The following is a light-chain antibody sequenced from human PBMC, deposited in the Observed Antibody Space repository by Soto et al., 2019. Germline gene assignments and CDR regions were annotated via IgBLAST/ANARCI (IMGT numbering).Light chain of an antibody. Sequence: EIVMTQSPATLSVSPGERATLSCRASQSVDSNLAWYQQKPGQAPRLLIFGASTGATGIPARFSGSGSGTEFTLTISSLQSEDCAIYYCQQYHTWPITFGGGTKVDIK. CDR1: QSVDSN. CDR2: GAS. CDR3: QQYHTWPIT. V-gene: IGKV3-15*01. J-gene: IGKJ4*01.